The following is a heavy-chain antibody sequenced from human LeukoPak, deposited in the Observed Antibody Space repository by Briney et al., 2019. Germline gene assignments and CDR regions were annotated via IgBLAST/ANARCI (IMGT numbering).Heavy chain of an antibody. CDR2: INPSDGTT. CDR3: ARGPTDMDFDY. J-gene: IGHJ4*02. CDR1: GYTFTKSHY. V-gene: IGHV1-46*01. Sequence: ASVKVSCKSSGYTFTKSHYIHWVRQAPGQGLEWMGIINPSDGTTFYAQKFQGRVTLTRDTSTNTVFMELSSLRSDDTAVFYCARGPTDMDFDYWGQGSLVTVSS.